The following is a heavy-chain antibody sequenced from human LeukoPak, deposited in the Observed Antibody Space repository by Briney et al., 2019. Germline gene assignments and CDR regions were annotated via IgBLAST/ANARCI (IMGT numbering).Heavy chain of an antibody. Sequence: SQTLPLTCTVSAVSISSGDFFWSWVRQHPGKGLEWIGYIFYSGSTYYNPSLEGRVTMSVDTSKNRFSLTLTSVTAADTAVYYCTRITGLMRVTFDTWGQGTLVTVSS. CDR2: IFYSGST. V-gene: IGHV4-31*02. CDR1: AVSISSGDFF. J-gene: IGHJ5*02. CDR3: TRITGLMRVTFDT. D-gene: IGHD2-8*02.